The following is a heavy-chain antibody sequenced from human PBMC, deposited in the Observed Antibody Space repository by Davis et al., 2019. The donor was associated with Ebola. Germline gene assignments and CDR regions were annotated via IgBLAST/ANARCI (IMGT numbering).Heavy chain of an antibody. CDR2: NVPILGIT. V-gene: IGHV1-69*10. CDR1: GGTFSNYV. Sequence: SVKVSCKVSGGTFSNYVFNWVRQAPGQGLEWMGGNVPILGITNYAQKFQGRVTITADESTSTAYMELSSLRSEDTAVYYCASGLGYSGYEPFDNSGQGTLVTVSS. J-gene: IGHJ4*02. CDR3: ASGLGYSGYEPFDN. D-gene: IGHD5-12*01.